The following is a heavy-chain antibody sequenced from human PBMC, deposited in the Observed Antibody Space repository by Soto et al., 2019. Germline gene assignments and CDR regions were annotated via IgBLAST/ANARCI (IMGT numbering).Heavy chain of an antibody. Sequence: GGSLRLSCAASGFTFSSYGMHWVRQAPGKGLEWVAVISYDGSNKYYADSVKGRFTISRDNSKNTLYLQMNSLRAEDTAVYYCAKDPPRTNYGFDYWGQGTLVTVSS. J-gene: IGHJ4*02. CDR2: ISYDGSNK. CDR1: GFTFSSYG. CDR3: AKDPPRTNYGFDY. V-gene: IGHV3-30*18. D-gene: IGHD4-17*01.